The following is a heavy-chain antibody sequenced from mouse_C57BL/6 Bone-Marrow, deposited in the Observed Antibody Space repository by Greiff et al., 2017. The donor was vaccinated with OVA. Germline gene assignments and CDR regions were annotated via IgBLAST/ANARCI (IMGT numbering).Heavy chain of an antibody. Sequence: EVMLVESGGGLVKPGGSLKLSCAASGFTFSDYGMHWVRQAPEKGLEWVAYISRGSSTIYYADTVKGRFTISRDNAKNTLFLQMTSLRSEDTAMYYCATLLPYFDYWGQGTTLTVSS. CDR1: GFTFSDYG. J-gene: IGHJ2*01. CDR3: ATLLPYFDY. D-gene: IGHD1-2*01. V-gene: IGHV5-17*01. CDR2: ISRGSSTI.